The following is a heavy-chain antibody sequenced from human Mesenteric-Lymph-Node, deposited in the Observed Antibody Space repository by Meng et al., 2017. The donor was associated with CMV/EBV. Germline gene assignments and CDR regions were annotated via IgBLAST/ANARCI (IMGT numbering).Heavy chain of an antibody. V-gene: IGHV3-21*01. J-gene: IGHJ6*02. CDR1: GLSFSSYS. Sequence: GESLKISCAASGLSFSSYSMNWVRQAPGKGLEWVSSISSSSSYIYYADSVKGRFTISRDNAQTSLYLQMSSLRAEDTAVYYCARAPSHGGYDYYFYYGMDVWGQGTTVTVSS. D-gene: IGHD5-12*01. CDR2: ISSSSSYI. CDR3: ARAPSHGGYDYYFYYGMDV.